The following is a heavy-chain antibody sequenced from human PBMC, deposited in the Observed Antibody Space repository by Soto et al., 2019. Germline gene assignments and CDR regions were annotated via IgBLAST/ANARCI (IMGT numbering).Heavy chain of an antibody. V-gene: IGHV1-18*01. CDR2: ISAHNGNT. CDR3: ARVLPPFDP. CDR1: GYPFTSYG. J-gene: IGHJ5*02. Sequence: GSSVKVSCKASGYPFTSYGISWVRQAPGQGLEWMGWISAHNGNTNYAQKLQGRVTMTTDTSTSTAYMELRSLKSDDTAVYYCARVLPPFDPWGQGTLVTVSS.